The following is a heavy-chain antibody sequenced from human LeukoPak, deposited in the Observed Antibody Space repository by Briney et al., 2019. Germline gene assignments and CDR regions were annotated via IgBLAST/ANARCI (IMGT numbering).Heavy chain of an antibody. CDR3: ARETHVGLIDI. Sequence: PSETLSLTCTVSGGSISSYYWSWIRQPPGKGLEWIGYIYYSGSTNYNPSLKSRVTISVDTSKNQFSLKLSSVTAADTAVYYCARETHVGLIDIWGQGTMVTVSS. V-gene: IGHV4-59*01. J-gene: IGHJ3*02. CDR1: GGSISSYY. CDR2: IYYSGST. D-gene: IGHD3/OR15-3a*01.